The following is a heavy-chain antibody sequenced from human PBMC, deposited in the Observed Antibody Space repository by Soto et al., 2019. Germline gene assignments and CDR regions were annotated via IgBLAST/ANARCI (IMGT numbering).Heavy chain of an antibody. CDR3: ATVILPIVAPSSFKNYYYYMDV. CDR1: GYTLTELS. J-gene: IGHJ6*03. CDR2: FDPEDGET. Sequence: ASVKVSCKVSGYTLTELSMHWVRQAPGKGLEWMGGFDPEDGETIYAQKFQGRVTMTEDTSTDTAYMDLSSLRSEDTAVYYCATVILPIVAPSSFKNYYYYMDVWGKGTTVTVSS. V-gene: IGHV1-24*01. D-gene: IGHD5-12*01.